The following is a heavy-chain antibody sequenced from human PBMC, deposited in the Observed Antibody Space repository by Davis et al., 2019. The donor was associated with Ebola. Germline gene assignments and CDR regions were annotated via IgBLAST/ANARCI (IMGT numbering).Heavy chain of an antibody. CDR1: GYTFTSYY. Sequence: AASLKVFCKASGYTFTSYYMHWVRQAPGQGLEWMGIINPSGGSTSYAQKFQGRVTMTRDTSTSTVYMELSSLRSEDTAVYYCAREPPKTYYYDSSGYGAYYYGMDVWGQGTTVTVSS. J-gene: IGHJ6*02. V-gene: IGHV1-46*01. D-gene: IGHD3-22*01. CDR2: INPSGGST. CDR3: AREPPKTYYYDSSGYGAYYYGMDV.